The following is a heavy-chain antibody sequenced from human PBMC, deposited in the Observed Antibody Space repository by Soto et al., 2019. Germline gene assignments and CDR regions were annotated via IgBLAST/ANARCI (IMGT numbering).Heavy chain of an antibody. CDR1: GFTFSSYG. J-gene: IGHJ4*02. CDR2: ISYDGSNK. V-gene: IGHV3-30*18. D-gene: IGHD6-19*01. CDR3: AKDPWGPRYEAVAVGFFDY. Sequence: PGGSLRLSCAASGFTFSSYGMHWVRQAPGKGLEWVAVISYDGSNKYYADSVKGRFTISRDNSKNTLYLQMNSLRAEDTAVYYCAKDPWGPRYEAVAVGFFDYWGQGTLVTVSS.